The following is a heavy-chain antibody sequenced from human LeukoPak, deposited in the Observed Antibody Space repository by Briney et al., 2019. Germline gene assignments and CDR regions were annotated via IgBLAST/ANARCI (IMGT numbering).Heavy chain of an antibody. V-gene: IGHV4-34*01. Sequence: ASETLSLTCAVYGGSFSGYYWSWIRQPPGKGLEWIGEINHSGRTNYNPSLKSRVTISVDTSKNQFSLKLSSVTAADTAVYYCARAVWLGYSYGPYYYGMDVWGQGTTVTVSS. D-gene: IGHD5-18*01. CDR1: GGSFSGYY. CDR2: INHSGRT. CDR3: ARAVWLGYSYGPYYYGMDV. J-gene: IGHJ6*02.